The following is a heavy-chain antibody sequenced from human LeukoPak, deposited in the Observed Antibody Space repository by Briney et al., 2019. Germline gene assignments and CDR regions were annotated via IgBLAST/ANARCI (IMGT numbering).Heavy chain of an antibody. D-gene: IGHD5-18*01. CDR2: ISYDGSNK. V-gene: IGHV3-30-3*01. CDR3: ARDQESYGHTYPFDY. CDR1: GFTFSSYA. Sequence: GRSLRLSCAASGFTFSSYAMHWVRQAPGKGLEWVAVISYDGSNKYYADSVKGRFTISRDNSKNTLYLQMNSLRAEDTAVYYCARDQESYGHTYPFDYWGQGTLVTVSS. J-gene: IGHJ4*02.